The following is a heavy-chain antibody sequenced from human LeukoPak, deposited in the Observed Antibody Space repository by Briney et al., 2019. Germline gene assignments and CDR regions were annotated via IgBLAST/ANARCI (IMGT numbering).Heavy chain of an antibody. D-gene: IGHD3-9*01. CDR3: AEDSGYFDWLSTGGDAFDI. CDR2: ISGSGGST. Sequence: GGSLRLSCAASGFTFSSYAMSWVRQAPGKGLEWVSAISGSGGSTYYADSVKGRFTISRDNSKNTLYLQMNSLRAEDTAVYYCAEDSGYFDWLSTGGDAFDIWGQGTMVTVSS. CDR1: GFTFSSYA. J-gene: IGHJ3*02. V-gene: IGHV3-23*01.